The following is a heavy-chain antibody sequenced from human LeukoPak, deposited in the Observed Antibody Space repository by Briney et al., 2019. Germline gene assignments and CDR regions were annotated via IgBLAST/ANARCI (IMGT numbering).Heavy chain of an antibody. CDR1: GFICSSDW. CDR3: ATGEGH. D-gene: IGHD2-21*01. V-gene: IGHV3-7*01. Sequence: GGSLRLSCSATGFICSSDWMKWVRQAPGKGLEWVATIKQDGSAKHYGDSVEGRFTISRDNAKNTLYLEMNTLRAEDTAVYYCATGEGHWGQGTLVTVSS. J-gene: IGHJ4*02. CDR2: IKQDGSAK.